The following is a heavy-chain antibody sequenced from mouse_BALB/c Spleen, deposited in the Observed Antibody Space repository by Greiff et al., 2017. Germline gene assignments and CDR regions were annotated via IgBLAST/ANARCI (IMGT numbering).Heavy chain of an antibody. J-gene: IGHJ2*01. CDR2: ISSGGSYT. CDR1: GFTFSSYG. Sequence: DVMLVESGGDLVKPGGSLKLSCAASGFTFSSYGMSWVRQTPDKRLEWVATISSGGSYTYYPDSVKGRFTISRDNAKNTLYLQMSSLKSEDTAMYYCARHKTYFDYWGQGTTLTVSS. CDR3: ARHKTYFDY. V-gene: IGHV5-6*02.